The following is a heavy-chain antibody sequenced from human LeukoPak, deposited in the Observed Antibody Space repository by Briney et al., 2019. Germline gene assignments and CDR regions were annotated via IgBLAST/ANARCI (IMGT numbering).Heavy chain of an antibody. D-gene: IGHD5-24*01. V-gene: IGHV1-3*01. CDR3: ASSGGWLQFNY. J-gene: IGHJ4*02. CDR2: INAGNGNT. Sequence: XRQAPGQRLEWMGWINAGNGNTKYSQKFQGRVTITRDTSASTAYMELSSLRSEDTAVYYCASSGGWLQFNYWGQGTLVTVSS.